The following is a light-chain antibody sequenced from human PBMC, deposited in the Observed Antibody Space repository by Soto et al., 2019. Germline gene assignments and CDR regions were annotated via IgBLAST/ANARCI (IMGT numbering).Light chain of an antibody. V-gene: IGLV2-14*01. CDR3: RSQTTTNTDI. Sequence: QSVLTQPASVSGSPGQSITISCTGTSSDIGAYNYVSWYQQRPGTAPRLIIYEVTNRPLGVSDRFSGSKSGNTASLTISGLQADDEADYYCRSQTTTNTDIFGSGTKVTVL. CDR2: EVT. CDR1: SSDIGAYNY. J-gene: IGLJ1*01.